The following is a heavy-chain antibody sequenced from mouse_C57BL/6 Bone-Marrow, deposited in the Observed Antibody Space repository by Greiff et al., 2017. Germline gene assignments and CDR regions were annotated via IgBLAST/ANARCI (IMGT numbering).Heavy chain of an antibody. CDR2: INPGGGYT. CDR1: GYTFTSYT. D-gene: IGHD1-1*01. CDR3: ANYSITPFDY. V-gene: IGHV1-4*01. Sequence: QVQLKQSGAELVRPGASVQMSCKASGYTFTSYTMGWAKQRPGHGLEWIGDINPGGGYTNYNQKFKGKATLTADKSSSTAYMQLSSLTSEDSAVYYCANYSITPFDYWGQGTMVTVSA. J-gene: IGHJ3*01.